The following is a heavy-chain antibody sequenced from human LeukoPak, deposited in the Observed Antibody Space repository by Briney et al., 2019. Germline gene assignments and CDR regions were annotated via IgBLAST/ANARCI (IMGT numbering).Heavy chain of an antibody. Sequence: SVPLSLTCTVSGDPIRSYYWSCLRHPPEKGLEWIGYIYCSGSTNYNPSLKSRVTISVDTSKNQFSLKLSSVTAADTAVYYCARLRGYSYGSFDYWGQGTLVTGAS. J-gene: IGHJ4*02. CDR2: IYCSGST. CDR1: GDPIRSYY. D-gene: IGHD5-18*01. CDR3: ARLRGYSYGSFDY. V-gene: IGHV4-59*01.